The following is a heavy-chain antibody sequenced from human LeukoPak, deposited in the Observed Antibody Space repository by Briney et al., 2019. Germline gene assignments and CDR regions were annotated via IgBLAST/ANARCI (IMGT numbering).Heavy chain of an antibody. Sequence: GGSLRLSCAASGFTFSSYSMNWVRQAPGKGLEWVSSISSSSSYIYYADSVKGRLTISRDNAKNSLYLQMNSLRAEDTAVYYCAREGYCSGGSCHPDNWFDPWGQGTLATVSS. CDR3: AREGYCSGGSCHPDNWFDP. J-gene: IGHJ5*02. D-gene: IGHD2-15*01. CDR2: ISSSSSYI. V-gene: IGHV3-21*01. CDR1: GFTFSSYS.